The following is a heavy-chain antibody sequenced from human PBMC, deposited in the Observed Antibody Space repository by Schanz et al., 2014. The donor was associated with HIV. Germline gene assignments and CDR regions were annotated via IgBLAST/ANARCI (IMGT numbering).Heavy chain of an antibody. D-gene: IGHD2-15*01. Sequence: QVQLVESGGGVVQPGRSLRLSCAASGFTFSSYGMHWVRQAPGKGLEWVAVIWYDGSNKYYADSVKGRFTISRDNSKNTLFLQMNSLRAEDTAVYYCAKRSGRSFGYFDSWGQGLLVTVSS. CDR1: GFTFSSYG. CDR3: AKRSGRSFGYFDS. V-gene: IGHV3-33*06. CDR2: IWYDGSNK. J-gene: IGHJ4*02.